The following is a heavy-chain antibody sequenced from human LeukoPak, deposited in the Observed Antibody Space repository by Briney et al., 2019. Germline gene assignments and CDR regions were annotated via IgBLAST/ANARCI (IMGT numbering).Heavy chain of an antibody. Sequence: AASVKVSCKASGYTFTSYAINWVRQAPGQGLEWMGWINTNTGNPTYAQGFTGRFVFSLDTSVTTAYLQISSLKAEDTAVYYCAREIFEYYDPGSYLDYWGQGTLVTVSS. J-gene: IGHJ4*02. CDR3: AREIFEYYDPGSYLDY. CDR1: GYTFTSYA. CDR2: INTNTGNP. D-gene: IGHD3-10*01. V-gene: IGHV7-4-1*02.